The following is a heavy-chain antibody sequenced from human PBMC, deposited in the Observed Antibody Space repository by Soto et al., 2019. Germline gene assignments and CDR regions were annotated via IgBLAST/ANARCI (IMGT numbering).Heavy chain of an antibody. D-gene: IGHD5-18*01. V-gene: IGHV3-43*02. J-gene: IGHJ4*02. CDR1: GFTFDDYA. Sequence: GGSLRLSCVASGFTFDDYAMHWVRQAPGKGLEWVSLISGDGGSTYYADSVKGRFTISRDNSKNSLYLQMNSLRTEDTALYYCATGPEDTAMVTDYWGQGTLVTVSS. CDR2: ISGDGGST. CDR3: ATGPEDTAMVTDY.